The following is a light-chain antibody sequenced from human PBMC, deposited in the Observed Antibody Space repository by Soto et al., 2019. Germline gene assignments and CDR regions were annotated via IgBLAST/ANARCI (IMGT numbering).Light chain of an antibody. J-gene: IGLJ2*01. CDR2: GNT. CDR3: LSLDSSLSVV. Sequence: QSVLTQPPSVSGAPGQRVTISCTGSSSNIGAGYDVHWYQQLPGRAPKLLIYGNTNRPSGVPDRFSGSKSGTSASLAITGLQAEDEADYYCLSLDSSLSVVFVGGTKLPVL. V-gene: IGLV1-40*01. CDR1: SSNIGAGYD.